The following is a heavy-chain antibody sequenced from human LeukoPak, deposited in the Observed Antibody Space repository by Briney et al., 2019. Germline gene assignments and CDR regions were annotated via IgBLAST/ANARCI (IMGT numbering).Heavy chain of an antibody. J-gene: IGHJ6*02. V-gene: IGHV1-46*01. CDR2: INPSGGST. D-gene: IGHD2-15*01. Sequence: ASVKVSCKASGYTFISYYMHWVRQAPGQGLEWMGIINPSGGSTSYAQKFQGRVTMTRDTSTSTVYMELSSLRSEDTAVYYCARDLEGYCSGGSCLAGMDVWGQGTTVTVSS. CDR1: GYTFISYY. CDR3: ARDLEGYCSGGSCLAGMDV.